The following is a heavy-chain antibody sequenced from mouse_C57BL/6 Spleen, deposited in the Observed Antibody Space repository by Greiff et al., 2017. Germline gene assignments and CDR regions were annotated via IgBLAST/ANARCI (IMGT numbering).Heavy chain of an antibody. CDR2: VDPSDSYT. Sequence: QVQLQQPGAELVKPGASVKLSCKASGYTFTSYWMPWVKQRPGQGLEWIGEVDPSDSYTNYNQKFKGKAPLTVDPSSSTAYMQLSNLTSEDSAVYYCARRRDGYSDYWGQGTTLTVSS. V-gene: IGHV1-50*01. J-gene: IGHJ2*01. D-gene: IGHD2-3*01. CDR3: ARRRDGYSDY. CDR1: GYTFTSYW.